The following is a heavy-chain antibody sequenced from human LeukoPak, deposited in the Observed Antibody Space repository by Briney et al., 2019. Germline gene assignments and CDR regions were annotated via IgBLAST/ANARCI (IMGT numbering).Heavy chain of an antibody. CDR1: GYSISSGYY. J-gene: IGHJ2*01. V-gene: IGHV4-38-2*01. D-gene: IGHD3-22*01. CDR2: IYHSGST. CDR3: ARRGYYDSSGSGSYWYFDL. Sequence: SETLSLTCAVSGYSISSGYYWGWIRQPPGKGLEWIGSIYHSGSTYYNPSLRGRDTISVDTSKNQFSLKLSSVTAADTAVYYCARRGYYDSSGSGSYWYFDLWGRGTLVTVSS.